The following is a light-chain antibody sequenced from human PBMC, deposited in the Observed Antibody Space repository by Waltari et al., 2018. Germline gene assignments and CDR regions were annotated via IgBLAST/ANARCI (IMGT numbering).Light chain of an antibody. Sequence: EIVMTQSPATLSVSPGERATLSCRASQSVSSNLAWYQQQPGQAPRLLIYGASTRDTGVTARFSSSESGTEFTLTISSLQSEDFAVYYCQQYNNWRYTFGQGTKLEIK. CDR3: QQYNNWRYT. J-gene: IGKJ2*01. CDR1: QSVSSN. V-gene: IGKV3-15*01. CDR2: GAS.